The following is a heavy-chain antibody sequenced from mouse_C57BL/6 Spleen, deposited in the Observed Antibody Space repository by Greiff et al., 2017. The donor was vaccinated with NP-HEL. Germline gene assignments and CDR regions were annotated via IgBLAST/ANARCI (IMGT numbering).Heavy chain of an antibody. CDR1: GFTFSDYG. V-gene: IGHV5-17*01. CDR2: ISSGSSTI. J-gene: IGHJ4*01. CDR3: ARIEYYGSSPDYYAMDY. Sequence: DVMLVESGGGLVKPGGSLKLSCAASGFTFSDYGMHWVRQAPEKGLEWVAYISSGSSTIYYADTVKGRFTISRDNAKNTRFLQMTSLRSEDTAVYYFARIEYYGSSPDYYAMDYWGQGTSVTVSS. D-gene: IGHD1-1*01.